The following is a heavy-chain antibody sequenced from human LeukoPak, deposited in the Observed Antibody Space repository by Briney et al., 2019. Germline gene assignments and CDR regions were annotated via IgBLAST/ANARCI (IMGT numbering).Heavy chain of an antibody. D-gene: IGHD3-22*01. CDR1: GGSISSGSYY. Sequence: SQTLSLTCTVSGGSISSGSYYWSWIRQPPGKGLEWIGYIYYSGSTNYNPSLKSRVTISVDTSKNQFSLKLSSVTAADTAVYYCARENYYDSSGYQSVSWFDPWGQGTLVTVSS. J-gene: IGHJ5*02. CDR2: IYYSGST. CDR3: ARENYYDSSGYQSVSWFDP. V-gene: IGHV4-61*01.